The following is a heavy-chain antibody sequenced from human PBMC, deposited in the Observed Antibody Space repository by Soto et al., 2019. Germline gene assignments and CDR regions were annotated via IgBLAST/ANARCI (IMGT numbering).Heavy chain of an antibody. Sequence: EVQLVETGGGLIHPGGSLRLSCAASGFTVSSNYMSWVRQAPGKGLEWVPVIYSGGNTYYADSVKGRFTISRDNSKTTLYLKMNSLSAEDSAVYYCARGTLPRGGGAFDFWGQGTMVSVSS. CDR2: IYSGGNT. CDR1: GFTVSSNY. V-gene: IGHV3-53*02. D-gene: IGHD3-10*01. J-gene: IGHJ3*01. CDR3: ARGTLPRGGGAFDF.